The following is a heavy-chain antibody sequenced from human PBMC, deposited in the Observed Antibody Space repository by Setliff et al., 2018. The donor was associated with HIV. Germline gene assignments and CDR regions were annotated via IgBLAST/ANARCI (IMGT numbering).Heavy chain of an antibody. CDR3: ARGDIVVISSSMGGDY. V-gene: IGHV3-48*01. D-gene: IGHD2-2*01. Sequence: GGSLRLSCAASGFTFSDYYMKWVRQAPGKGLEWVSSISSSSNTIHYADSVKGRFTISRGNAKNSLFLQMNSLRAEDTAVYYCARGDIVVISSSMGGDYWGQGTLVTVSS. J-gene: IGHJ4*02. CDR2: ISSSSNTI. CDR1: GFTFSDYY.